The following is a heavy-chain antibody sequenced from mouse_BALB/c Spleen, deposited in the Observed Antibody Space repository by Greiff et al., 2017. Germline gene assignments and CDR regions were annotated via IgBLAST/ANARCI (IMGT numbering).Heavy chain of an antibody. Sequence: VQLQQSGAELVRPGVSVKISCKGSGYTFTDYAMHWVKQSHAKSLEWIGVISTYYGDASYNQKFKGKATMTVDKSSSTAYMELARLTSEDSAIYYCARVGNGSRWFAYWGQGTLVTVSA. D-gene: IGHD1-1*01. CDR1: GYTFTDYA. CDR2: ISTYYGDA. CDR3: ARVGNGSRWFAY. V-gene: IGHV1S137*01. J-gene: IGHJ3*01.